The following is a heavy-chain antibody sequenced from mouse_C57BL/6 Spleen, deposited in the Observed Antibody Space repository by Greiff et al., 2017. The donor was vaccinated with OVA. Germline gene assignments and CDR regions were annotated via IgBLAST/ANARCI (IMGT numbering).Heavy chain of an antibody. J-gene: IGHJ4*01. CDR1: GYTFTDYN. CDR2: INPNNGGT. D-gene: IGHD1-1*01. Sequence: EVQLQESGPELVKPGASVKIPCKASGYTFTDYNMDWVKQSHGKSLEWIGDINPNNGGTIYNQKFKGKATLTVDKSSSTAYMELRSLTSEDTAVYYCARPYYGSSSYYAMDYWGQGTSVTVSS. V-gene: IGHV1-18*01. CDR3: ARPYYGSSSYYAMDY.